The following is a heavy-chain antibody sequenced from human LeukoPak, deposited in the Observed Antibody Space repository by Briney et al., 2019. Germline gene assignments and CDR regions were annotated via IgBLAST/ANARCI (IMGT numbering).Heavy chain of an antibody. J-gene: IGHJ5*02. CDR2: IYRGGST. V-gene: IGHV3-53*01. D-gene: IGHD3/OR15-3a*01. CDR1: GFTVSNNY. Sequence: GGSLRLSCAASGFTVSNNYMSWVRQAPGKGLEWVSVIYRGGSTYYADSVKGRFTVSGDNAKNSLYLQMNSLRAEDTAVYYCARDGPRVDPWGQGTLVTVSS. CDR3: ARDGPRVDP.